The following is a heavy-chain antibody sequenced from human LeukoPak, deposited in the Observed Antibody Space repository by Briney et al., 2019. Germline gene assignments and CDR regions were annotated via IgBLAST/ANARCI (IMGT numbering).Heavy chain of an antibody. V-gene: IGHV3-7*01. J-gene: IGHJ4*02. D-gene: IGHD2-15*01. CDR2: INQDGSDK. CDR3: ARDHVVDGLVFDY. Sequence: GGSLRLSCAASGFTFSDYYMSWVRQAPGKGLEWVANINQDGSDKYYEDSVKGRFTISRDNAKNSLYLQMDSLRAEDTAVYYCARDHVVDGLVFDYWGQGALVTVSS. CDR1: GFTFSDYY.